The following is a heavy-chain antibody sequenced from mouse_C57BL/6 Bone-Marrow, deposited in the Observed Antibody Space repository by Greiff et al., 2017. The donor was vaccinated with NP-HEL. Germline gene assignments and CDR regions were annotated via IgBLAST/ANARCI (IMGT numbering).Heavy chain of an antibody. Sequence: EVKLMESGGGLVQPGGSLKLSCAASGFTFSDYYMYWVRQTPEKRLEWVAYISNGGGSTYYPDTVKGRFTISRDNAKNTLYLQMSRLKSGDTAMYYCARHPFAYWGQGTLVTVSA. V-gene: IGHV5-12*01. CDR1: GFTFSDYY. J-gene: IGHJ3*01. CDR3: ARHPFAY. CDR2: ISNGGGST.